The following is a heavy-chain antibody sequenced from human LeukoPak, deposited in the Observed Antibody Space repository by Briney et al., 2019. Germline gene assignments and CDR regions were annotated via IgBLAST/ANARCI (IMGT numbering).Heavy chain of an antibody. J-gene: IGHJ4*02. V-gene: IGHV3-23*01. CDR3: AKDRLLNCRGDCYIFDY. D-gene: IGHD2-21*02. CDR2: ISGSGDST. Sequence: GGSLRLSCVASGFTLRSYVMNWVRQTPRKGLEWVSSISGSGDSTFYADSVKGRFSISRDNSKNTLYLQVNGLRTEDTAVYYCAKDRLLNCRGDCYIFDYWGQGTVVTVSS. CDR1: GFTLRSYV.